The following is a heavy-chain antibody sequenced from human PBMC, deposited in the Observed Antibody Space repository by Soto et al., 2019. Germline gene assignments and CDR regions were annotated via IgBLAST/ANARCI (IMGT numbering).Heavy chain of an antibody. V-gene: IGHV3-49*03. Sequence: PGGSLRLSCTASGFTFGDYAMSWFRQAPGKGLEWVGFIRSKAYGGTTEYAASVKGRFTISRDDSKSIAYLQMNSLKTEDTAVYYCTRDLSMIVVVIGWFDPWGQGTLVTVSS. CDR3: TRDLSMIVVVIGWFDP. D-gene: IGHD3-22*01. CDR2: IRSKAYGGTT. J-gene: IGHJ5*02. CDR1: GFTFGDYA.